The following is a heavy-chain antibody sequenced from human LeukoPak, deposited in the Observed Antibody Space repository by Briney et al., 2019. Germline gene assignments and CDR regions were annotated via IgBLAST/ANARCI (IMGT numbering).Heavy chain of an antibody. CDR3: ASVVGRGYCSGGSCYPLPR. Sequence: SVKVSCKASGGFLNTHAITWVRQAPGEGLEWLGGIIRVLGAAHSAQSFQGRVTITADETTSTAYMELSSLRSEDTAVYYCASVVGRGYCSGGSCYPLPRWGQGTLVTVSS. J-gene: IGHJ4*02. V-gene: IGHV1-69*13. D-gene: IGHD2-15*01. CDR2: IIRVLGAA. CDR1: GGFLNTHA.